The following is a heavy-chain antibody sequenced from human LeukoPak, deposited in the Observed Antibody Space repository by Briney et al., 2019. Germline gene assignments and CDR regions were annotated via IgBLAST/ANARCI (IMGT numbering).Heavy chain of an antibody. V-gene: IGHV3-53*01. J-gene: IGHJ6*02. CDR1: GFTVSSNY. CDR2: IYSGGST. D-gene: IGHD1-20*01. CDR3: ARQGITGTTEGYYYYYGMDV. Sequence: GGSLRLSCAASGFTVSSNYMSWVRQAPGKGLEWVSVIYSGGSTYYADSVKGRFTISRDNSRNTLYLQMNSLRAEDTAVYYCARQGITGTTEGYYYYYGMDVWGQGTTVTVSS.